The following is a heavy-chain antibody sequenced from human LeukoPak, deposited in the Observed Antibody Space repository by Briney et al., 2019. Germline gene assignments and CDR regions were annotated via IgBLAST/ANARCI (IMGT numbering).Heavy chain of an antibody. Sequence: SETLSLTCTVSGGSISSGDYYWSWIRQPPGKGLEWIGYIYYSGSTYYNPSLKSRVTISVDTSKNQFSLKLSSVTAADTAVYYCARTTVNYAFDIWGQGTTVTVSS. J-gene: IGHJ3*02. V-gene: IGHV4-30-4*08. CDR2: IYYSGST. CDR3: ARTTVNYAFDI. D-gene: IGHD4-17*01. CDR1: GGSISSGDYY.